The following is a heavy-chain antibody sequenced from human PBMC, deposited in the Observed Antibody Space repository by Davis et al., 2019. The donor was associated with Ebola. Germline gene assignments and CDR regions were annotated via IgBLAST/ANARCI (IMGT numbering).Heavy chain of an antibody. CDR2: IYYTGIT. D-gene: IGHD1-26*01. CDR3: AKLSGNFAD. Sequence: SETLSLTCTVSGGSISSYYWSWIRQPPGKGLEWIGYIYYTGITNYNPSLKSRVTMSMDTSEKQFSLKLSSVTAADSAVYYCAKLSGNFADWGQGTLVTVPS. CDR1: GGSISSYY. J-gene: IGHJ4*02. V-gene: IGHV4-59*01.